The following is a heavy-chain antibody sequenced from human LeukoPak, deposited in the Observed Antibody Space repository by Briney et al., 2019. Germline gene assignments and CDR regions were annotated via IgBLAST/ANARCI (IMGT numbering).Heavy chain of an antibody. CDR3: ARQGPSIAAAGHFDY. Sequence: SETLSLTCTVSGGSISNFYWSWIRQPPGKGLEWIGWIYYSGTTNYNPSLKSRVTISVDTSKNQFSLKLSSVTAADTAVYYCARQGPSIAAAGHFDYWGQGTLVTVSS. V-gene: IGHV4-59*08. D-gene: IGHD6-13*01. CDR2: IYYSGTT. CDR1: GGSISNFY. J-gene: IGHJ4*02.